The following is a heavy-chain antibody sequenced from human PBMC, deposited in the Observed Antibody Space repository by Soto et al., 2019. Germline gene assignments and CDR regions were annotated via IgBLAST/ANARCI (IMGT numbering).Heavy chain of an antibody. J-gene: IGHJ4*02. V-gene: IGHV1-8*01. CDR3: ARGLRGVRGVIIYYFDY. D-gene: IGHD3-10*01. CDR1: VYTFTSYD. Sequence: GASVKVSCKASVYTFTSYDINWVRQATGQGLEWMGWMNPNSGNTGYAQKFQGRVTMTRNTSISTAYMELSSLRSEDTAVYYCARGLRGVRGVIIYYFDYWGQGTLVTVSS. CDR2: MNPNSGNT.